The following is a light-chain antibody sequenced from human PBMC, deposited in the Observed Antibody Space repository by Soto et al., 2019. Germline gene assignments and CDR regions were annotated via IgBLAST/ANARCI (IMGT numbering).Light chain of an antibody. J-gene: IGLJ2*01. V-gene: IGLV2-14*01. CDR1: SSDVGGYNY. CDR2: DVS. Sequence: QSVLTQRASVSGSPGQSITISCTGTSSDVGGYNYVSWYQQHPGKAPKLMIYDVSNRPSGVSNRFSGSKSGNTASLTISGLQAEDEADYYCSSYTSSSTLGVFGGGTKVTVL. CDR3: SSYTSSSTLGV.